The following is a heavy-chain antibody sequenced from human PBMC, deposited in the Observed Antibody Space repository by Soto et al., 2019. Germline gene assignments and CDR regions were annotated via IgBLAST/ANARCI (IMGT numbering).Heavy chain of an antibody. V-gene: IGHV3-30*18. J-gene: IGHJ4*02. CDR1: GVTFSSHG. Sequence: GGSLRLSCAASGVTFSSHGRHWVRQAQGKGLEWVAVISYGGSNKYYADSVKGRFTISRDNSKNTLYLQMNSLRAEDTAVYYCAKEPFYYDSSGLDYWGKGTLVTVSS. D-gene: IGHD3-22*01. CDR3: AKEPFYYDSSGLDY. CDR2: ISYGGSNK.